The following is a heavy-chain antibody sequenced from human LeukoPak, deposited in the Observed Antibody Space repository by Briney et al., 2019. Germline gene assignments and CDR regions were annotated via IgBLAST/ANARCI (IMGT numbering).Heavy chain of an antibody. CDR2: ISHSGST. CDR3: ARQSCSSTSCYFSFGGAYEY. V-gene: IGHV4-39*01. D-gene: IGHD2-2*01. CDR1: GGSISTSHY. J-gene: IGHJ4*02. Sequence: SETLSLTCTISGGSISTSHYWGWIRQAPGKGLEWIGSISHSGSTYYNPFLKSRISISVDTSKNQFSLQLSSVTAADTAVYYCARQSCSSTSCYFSFGGAYEYWGQGTLVTVSS.